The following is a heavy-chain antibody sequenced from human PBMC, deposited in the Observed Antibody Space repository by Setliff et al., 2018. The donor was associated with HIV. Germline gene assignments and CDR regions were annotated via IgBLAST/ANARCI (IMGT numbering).Heavy chain of an antibody. D-gene: IGHD3-16*01. CDR1: GGSISSFSYY. Sequence: SETLSLTCTVSGGSISSFSYYWGWIRQPPGKGPEWIGSIFHTGNTEYNPSLQSRVAISLDTSKTQFSLKLASVTAADTAVYYCARGQGAFPAPHYMDVWAKGTTVTVSS. V-gene: IGHV4-39*07. J-gene: IGHJ6*03. CDR3: ARGQGAFPAPHYMDV. CDR2: IFHTGNT.